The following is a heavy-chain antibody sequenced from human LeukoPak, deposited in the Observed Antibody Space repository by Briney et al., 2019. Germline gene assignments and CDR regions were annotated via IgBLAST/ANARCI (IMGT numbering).Heavy chain of an antibody. V-gene: IGHV1-8*01. CDR2: MNPNSGNT. D-gene: IGHD3-3*01. CDR3: ARGSKYYDFWSGYQLNLIYSPAGEYFQH. J-gene: IGHJ1*01. Sequence: ASVNVSCKASGYTFTSYDINWVRQAPGQGLEWMGWMNPNSGNTGYAQKFQGRVTMTRNTSISTAYMELSSLRSEDTAVYYCARGSKYYDFWSGYQLNLIYSPAGEYFQHWGQGTLVTVSS. CDR1: GYTFTSYD.